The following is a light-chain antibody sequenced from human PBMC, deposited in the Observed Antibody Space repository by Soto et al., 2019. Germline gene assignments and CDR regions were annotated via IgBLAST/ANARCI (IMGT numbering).Light chain of an antibody. Sequence: DIQMTQSPSTLSASVGDRVTITCRASQRISSWLAWYQQKPGKAPKLLIYDASSLESGVPSRFSGSGSGTEFTLTISSMQPDDFATYDCQQYNSYLFTFGPGTKVDIK. CDR3: QQYNSYLFT. CDR1: QRISSW. CDR2: DAS. J-gene: IGKJ3*01. V-gene: IGKV1-5*01.